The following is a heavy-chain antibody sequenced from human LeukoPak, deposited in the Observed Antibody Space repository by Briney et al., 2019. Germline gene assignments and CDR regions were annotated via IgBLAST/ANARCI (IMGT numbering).Heavy chain of an antibody. Sequence: GASVKVSCKASGYTFTSYAISWVRQAPGQGLEWMGGIIPIFGTANYAQRFQGRVTITADESTSTAYMEVSSLRSEDTAVYYCAIPRDHYYDSRRLQKRGAFDVWGQGTMVTVSS. CDR2: IIPIFGTA. CDR3: AIPRDHYYDSRRLQKRGAFDV. D-gene: IGHD3-22*01. J-gene: IGHJ3*01. V-gene: IGHV1-69*13. CDR1: GYTFTSYA.